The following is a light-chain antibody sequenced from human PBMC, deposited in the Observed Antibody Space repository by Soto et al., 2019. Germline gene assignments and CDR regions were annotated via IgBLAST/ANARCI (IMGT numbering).Light chain of an antibody. CDR3: QQYENFPLT. CDR1: QGVSNY. J-gene: IGKJ4*01. Sequence: DIQMTQSPSSLSASVGDRVTVSCQASQGVSNYLNWYQQKPGKAPRLLIFDASNLEAGVPSRFSGSGAGTDFTFTISSLQPEDIATYYCQQYENFPLTVGGGTKVDIK. V-gene: IGKV1-33*01. CDR2: DAS.